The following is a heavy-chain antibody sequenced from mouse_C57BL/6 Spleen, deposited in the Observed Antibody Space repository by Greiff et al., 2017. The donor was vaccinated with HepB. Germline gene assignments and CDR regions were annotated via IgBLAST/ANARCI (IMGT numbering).Heavy chain of an antibody. Sequence: QVQLQQSGPELVKPGASVKISCKASGYAFSSSWMNWVKQRPGKGLEWIGRIYPGDGDTNYNGKFKGKATLTADKSSSTAYMQLSSLTSEDSAVYFCASPDLNQAWFAYWGQGTLVTVSA. J-gene: IGHJ3*01. CDR2: IYPGDGDT. V-gene: IGHV1-82*01. CDR3: ASPDLNQAWFAY. CDR1: GYAFSSSW.